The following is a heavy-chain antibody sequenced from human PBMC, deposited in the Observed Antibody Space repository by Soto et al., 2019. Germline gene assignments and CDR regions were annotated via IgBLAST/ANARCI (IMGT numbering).Heavy chain of an antibody. CDR2: ISSGGST. Sequence: EVQLVESGGGLVQPGGSLGLSCAASGFTVSNFYMTWVRQAPGKGLEWVSVISSGGSTYYADSVKGRFTISRDNSKNPLYLEMNSLRAGDTAVYYCARDTFGGAYDFWHGGQGTLVTVSS. V-gene: IGHV3-66*01. D-gene: IGHD3-3*01. CDR3: ARDTFGGAYDFWH. J-gene: IGHJ4*02. CDR1: GFTVSNFY.